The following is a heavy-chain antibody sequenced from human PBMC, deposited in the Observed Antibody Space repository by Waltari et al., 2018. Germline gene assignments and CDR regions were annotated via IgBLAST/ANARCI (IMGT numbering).Heavy chain of an antibody. CDR3: ARSGGPDYYDRNYFDY. V-gene: IGHV3-30-3*01. Sequence: QVQLVESGGGVVQPGRSLRLSCAASGFTFSSYAMHWVRQAPGKGLEWVAVISYDGSNKYYADSVKGRFTISRDNSKNTLYLQMNSLRAEDTAVYYCARSGGPDYYDRNYFDYWGQGTLVTVSS. CDR2: ISYDGSNK. CDR1: GFTFSSYA. J-gene: IGHJ4*02. D-gene: IGHD3-22*01.